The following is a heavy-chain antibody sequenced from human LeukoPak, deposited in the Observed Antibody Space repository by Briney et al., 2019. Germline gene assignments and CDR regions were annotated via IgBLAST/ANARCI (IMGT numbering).Heavy chain of an antibody. V-gene: IGHV4-4*02. J-gene: IGHJ4*02. CDR1: GGSISSNNW. D-gene: IGHD3-9*01. Sequence: PSGTLSLTCAVSGGSISSNNWWGWVRQPPGKGLEWIGEIYHSGSPNYNPSLKSRVTISVDKSRNHFSLNLSSVTAADTAVYYCATTGDYDILTGYYGGQLDYWGQGTLVTVSS. CDR3: ATTGDYDILTGYYGGQLDY. CDR2: IYHSGSP.